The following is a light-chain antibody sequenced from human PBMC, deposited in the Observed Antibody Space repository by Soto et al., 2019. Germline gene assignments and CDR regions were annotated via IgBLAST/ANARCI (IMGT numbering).Light chain of an antibody. V-gene: IGKV4-1*01. Sequence: DIVMTQSPDSLAVSLGERATISCKFSQSVLHTSPNKICLAWYQQKPGQPPKLLIYWASNREGGVPHRFSASVSETDFTLTIHSLQAQDVAVYYCQQYHSLPLTFGGSTKQQIK. CDR1: QSVLHTSPNKIC. CDR3: QQYHSLPLT. CDR2: WAS. J-gene: IGKJ4*01.